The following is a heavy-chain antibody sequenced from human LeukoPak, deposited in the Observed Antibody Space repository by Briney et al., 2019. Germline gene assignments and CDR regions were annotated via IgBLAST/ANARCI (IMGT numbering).Heavy chain of an antibody. D-gene: IGHD6-19*01. CDR1: GYTFTSYA. Sequence: ASVKVSCKASGYTFTSYAMHWVRQAPGQRLEWMGWINAGNGNTKYSQEFQGRVTITRDTSASTVYMEVSSLRSEDTAMYYCASSSLSSGWYRFDYWGQGTLVTVSS. CDR3: ASSSLSSGWYRFDY. J-gene: IGHJ4*02. CDR2: INAGNGNT. V-gene: IGHV1-3*03.